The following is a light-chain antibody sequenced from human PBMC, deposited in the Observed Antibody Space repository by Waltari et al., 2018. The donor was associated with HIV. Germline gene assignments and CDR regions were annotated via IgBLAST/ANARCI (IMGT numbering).Light chain of an antibody. V-gene: IGKV1-12*01. CDR2: GAS. Sequence: DIQMTQSPRFMSAFVGDRVTITCRASQGISTWLAWYQQKPGKVPQLLIHGASSLHSGVPSMFNGSGSGTQFSLTISSLQSEDFATYYCQQTNGFLLTFGGGTTVE. CDR1: QGISTW. CDR3: QQTNGFLLT. J-gene: IGKJ4*01.